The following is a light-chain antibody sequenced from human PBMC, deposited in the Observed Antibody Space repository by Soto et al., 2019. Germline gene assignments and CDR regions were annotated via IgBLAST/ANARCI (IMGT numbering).Light chain of an antibody. CDR2: DAS. J-gene: IGKJ1*01. V-gene: IGKV1-5*01. CDR1: QSISSW. Sequence: DIQMTQSPSTLSASLGDRVTITCRASQSISSWLAWYQQKPGKAPKLLIYDASSLESGVPSRFSGSGSGTEFTLTISSLQPDDFATYYCLQYNSYPWTFGQGTKVDI. CDR3: LQYNSYPWT.